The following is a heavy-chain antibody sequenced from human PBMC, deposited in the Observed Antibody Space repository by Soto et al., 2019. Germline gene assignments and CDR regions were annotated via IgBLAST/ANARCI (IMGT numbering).Heavy chain of an antibody. V-gene: IGHV4-39*01. Sequence: PSETLSLTCTVSGGSLSSSSYYLGWIRQPPGKGLEWIGSIYYSGSTYYNPSLKSRVTISVDTSKNQFSLKLSSVTAADTAVYYCARRGYSYGYKYYFDYWGQGTLVTVSS. CDR2: IYYSGST. CDR1: GGSLSSSSYY. CDR3: ARRGYSYGYKYYFDY. J-gene: IGHJ4*02. D-gene: IGHD5-18*01.